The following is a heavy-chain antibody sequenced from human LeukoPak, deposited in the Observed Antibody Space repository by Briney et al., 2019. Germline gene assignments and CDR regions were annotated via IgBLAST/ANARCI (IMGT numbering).Heavy chain of an antibody. J-gene: IGHJ4*02. CDR3: ARESVWSGYYEPYYFDY. Sequence: PSETLSLTCTVSGGSISSGGYYWSWIRQHPGKGLEWIGYIYYSGSTYYNPSLKSRVTISVDTSKNQFSLKLSSVTAADTAVYYCARESVWSGYYEPYYFDYWGQGTLVTVSS. CDR2: IYYSGST. D-gene: IGHD3-3*01. CDR1: GGSISSGGYY. V-gene: IGHV4-31*03.